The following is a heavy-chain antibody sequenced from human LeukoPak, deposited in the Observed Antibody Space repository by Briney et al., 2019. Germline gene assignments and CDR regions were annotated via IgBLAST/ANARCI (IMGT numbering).Heavy chain of an antibody. D-gene: IGHD2-8*01. J-gene: IGHJ5*02. Sequence: ASVKLSCKASGYTFTSYDINWVRQATGHGLEWRGWMNPISGNTGSAQKFQGRVTMTRNTSISTAYMELSSLRSEDTAVYYCARGLGVPLAPFDPWGQGTLVTVSS. V-gene: IGHV1-8*01. CDR1: GYTFTSYD. CDR3: ARGLGVPLAPFDP. CDR2: MNPISGNT.